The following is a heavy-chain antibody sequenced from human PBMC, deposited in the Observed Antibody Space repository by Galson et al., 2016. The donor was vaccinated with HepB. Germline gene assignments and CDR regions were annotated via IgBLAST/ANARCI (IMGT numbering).Heavy chain of an antibody. D-gene: IGHD3-10*01. J-gene: IGHJ6*02. CDR1: GYSFTSYW. V-gene: IGHV5-51*01. CDR3: ARLGLGWEFLSYYYGMDV. Sequence: QSGADVKKPGESLKISCKGSGYSFTSYWIGWVRQMPGKGLEWLGIIYPGDSDTRYSPSFQGQVTISVDKSISTAYLQWSSLKASDTAMYYCARLGLGWEFLSYYYGMDVWGQGTTVIVSS. CDR2: IYPGDSDT.